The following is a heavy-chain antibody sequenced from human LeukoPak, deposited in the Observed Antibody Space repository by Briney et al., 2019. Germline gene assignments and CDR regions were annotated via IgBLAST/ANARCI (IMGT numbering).Heavy chain of an antibody. CDR2: MNPNSGNT. CDR1: GYTFTSYD. J-gene: IGHJ4*02. D-gene: IGHD3-22*01. Sequence: PAASVNVSCKASGYTFTSYDINWMRQATGQGLEWMGWMNPNSGNTGYAQKFQDRVTMTRNTSIKTAYMELSSLRSEDMAVYYCARGFRDSSGRKPDYWGQGTLVTVSS. V-gene: IGHV1-8*01. CDR3: ARGFRDSSGRKPDY.